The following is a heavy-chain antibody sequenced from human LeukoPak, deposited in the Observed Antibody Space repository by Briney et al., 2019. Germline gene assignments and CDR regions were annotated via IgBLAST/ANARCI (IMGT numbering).Heavy chain of an antibody. CDR2: IYYSGST. V-gene: IGHV4-59*01. D-gene: IGHD3-9*01. J-gene: IGHJ5*02. Sequence: SETLSLTCTVSGGSISSYYWSWIRQPPRKGLEWIGYIYYSGSTNYNPSLKSRVTISVDTSKNQFSLKLSSVTAADTAVYYCARDQRSYDILTGYSKGWWFDPWGQGTLVTVSS. CDR3: ARDQRSYDILTGYSKGWWFDP. CDR1: GGSISSYY.